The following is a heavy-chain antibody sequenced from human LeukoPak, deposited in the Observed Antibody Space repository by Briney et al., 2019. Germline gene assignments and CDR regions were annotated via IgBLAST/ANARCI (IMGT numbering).Heavy chain of an antibody. D-gene: IGHD2-2*01. CDR1: GGSLSSYY. J-gene: IGHJ5*02. CDR2: IYYRGST. Sequence: SETLSLTCTVSGGSLSSYYWSWIRQPPGKGLEGIGYIYYRGSTNFNSSLKSRVTISVDTSKYQFSLKLSSVTAAATAVYYCAKDRHAPGRYSSSTICFPSDPWGQGTLVTVSS. CDR3: AKDRHAPGRYSSSTICFPSDP. V-gene: IGHV4-59*01.